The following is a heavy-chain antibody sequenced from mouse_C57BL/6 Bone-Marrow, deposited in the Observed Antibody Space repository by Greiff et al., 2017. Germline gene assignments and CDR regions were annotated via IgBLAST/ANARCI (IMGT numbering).Heavy chain of an antibody. CDR1: GYTFTSYW. J-gene: IGHJ3*01. Sequence: QVQLQQPGAELVKPGASVKLSCKASGYTFTSYWMQWVKQRPGQGLEWIGEIDPSDSYTNYNQKFKGKATLTVDTSSSTAYMQLSSLTSEDSAVYYGAGYGFAYGGQATLVNVSA. CDR2: IDPSDSYT. V-gene: IGHV1-50*01. CDR3: AGYGFAY. D-gene: IGHD2-2*01.